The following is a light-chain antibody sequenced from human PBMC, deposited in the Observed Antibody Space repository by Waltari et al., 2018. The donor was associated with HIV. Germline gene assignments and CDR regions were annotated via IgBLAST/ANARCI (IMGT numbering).Light chain of an antibody. V-gene: IGLV1-47*01. CDR1: SPNNGRSN. CDR2: GTK. Sequence: QSVLTQPPSASGTPGQRVTISCSGSSPNNGRSNVYWYQQVPGPAPKLLSEGTKQPPSGVPDRFSGSQSGTSASLAISGLRSEDEADYYCAAWDDSLSVRVFGGGTKLTVL. CDR3: AAWDDSLSVRV. J-gene: IGLJ3*02.